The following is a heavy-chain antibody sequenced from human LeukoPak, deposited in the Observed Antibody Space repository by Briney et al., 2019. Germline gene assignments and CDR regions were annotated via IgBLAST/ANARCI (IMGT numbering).Heavy chain of an antibody. J-gene: IGHJ6*03. Sequence: SETLSLTCTVSGGSIGSYYWSWIRQPPGKGLEWIGYIYYSGSTNYNPSLKSRVTISVDTSKNQFSLKLSSVTAADTAVYYCARVVNEDDFWSGYNYYYYYMDVWGKGTTVTVSS. CDR3: ARVVNEDDFWSGYNYYYYYMDV. CDR2: IYYSGST. D-gene: IGHD3-3*01. V-gene: IGHV4-59*01. CDR1: GGSIGSYY.